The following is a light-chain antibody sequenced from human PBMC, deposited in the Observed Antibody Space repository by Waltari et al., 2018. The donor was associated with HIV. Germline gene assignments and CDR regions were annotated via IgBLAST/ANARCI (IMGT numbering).Light chain of an antibody. Sequence: DIQMTQSPPSLSASVGDTVTITCRASQGISSWLAWYRQKPGKAPKPLIYAASSLQTGVPSRFSGSGTGTHFTLTISSLQPEDFATYYCQHYDTFPYTFGQGTRLEIK. CDR2: AAS. CDR3: QHYDTFPYT. CDR1: QGISSW. J-gene: IGKJ2*01. V-gene: IGKV1D-16*01.